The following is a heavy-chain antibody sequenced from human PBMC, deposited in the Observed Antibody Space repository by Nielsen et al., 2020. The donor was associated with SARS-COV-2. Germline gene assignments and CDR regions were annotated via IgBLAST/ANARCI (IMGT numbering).Heavy chain of an antibody. J-gene: IGHJ4*02. D-gene: IGHD6-19*01. CDR1: GYTFTSFA. Sequence: ASVKVSCKTSGYTFTSFAIHWVRQAPGQSLEWMGWINAGNGNTKYSQKFQGRVTMTRDTSANTAYMELSSLSSEDTAVYYCARITPSSGRDYWGQGTLVTVSS. V-gene: IGHV1-3*01. CDR3: ARITPSSGRDY. CDR2: INAGNGNT.